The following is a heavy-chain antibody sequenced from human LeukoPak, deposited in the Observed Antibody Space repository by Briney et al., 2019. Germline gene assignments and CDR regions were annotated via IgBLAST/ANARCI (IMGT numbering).Heavy chain of an antibody. CDR3: ARDSSGYYYDLFDY. CDR2: IIPIFGTA. J-gene: IGHJ4*02. CDR1: GGTFSSYA. Sequence: SLKVSCKASGGTFSSYAISWVRQAPGQGLEWMGGIIPIFGTANYAQKFQGRVTITTDESTSTAYMELSSLRSEDTAVYYCARDSSGYYYDLFDYWGQGTLVTVSS. D-gene: IGHD3-22*01. V-gene: IGHV1-69*05.